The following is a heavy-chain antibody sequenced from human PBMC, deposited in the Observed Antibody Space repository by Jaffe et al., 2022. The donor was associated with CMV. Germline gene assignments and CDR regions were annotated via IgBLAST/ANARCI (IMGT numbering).Heavy chain of an antibody. CDR3: AKVKGYCSGGSCPTVIDAFDI. CDR2: ISGSGGST. V-gene: IGHV3-23*01. J-gene: IGHJ3*02. D-gene: IGHD2-15*01. Sequence: EVQLLESGGGLVQPGGSLRLSCAASGFTFSSYAMSWVRQAPGKGLEWVSAISGSGGSTYYADSVKGRFTISRDNSKNTLYLQMNSLRAEDTAVYYCAKVKGYCSGGSCPTVIDAFDIWGQGTMVTVSS. CDR1: GFTFSSYA.